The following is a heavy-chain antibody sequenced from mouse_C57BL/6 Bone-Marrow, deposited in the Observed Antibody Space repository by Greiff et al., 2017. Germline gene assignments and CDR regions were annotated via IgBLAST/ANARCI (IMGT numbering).Heavy chain of an antibody. V-gene: IGHV1-26*01. CDR2: INPNNGGT. CDR1: GYTFTDYY. CDR3: ARQTVVYFDV. Sequence: EVQLQQSGPELVKPGASVKISCKASGYTFTDYYMNWVKQSHGKSLEWIGDINPNNGGTSYNQKFKGKATLTVDKSSSTAYMELRSLTSEDSAVYYCARQTVVYFDVWGTGTTVTVSS. J-gene: IGHJ1*03. D-gene: IGHD1-1*01.